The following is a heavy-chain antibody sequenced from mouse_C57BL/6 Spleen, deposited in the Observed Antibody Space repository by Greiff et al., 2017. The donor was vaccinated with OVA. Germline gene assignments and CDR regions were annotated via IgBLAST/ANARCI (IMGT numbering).Heavy chain of an antibody. J-gene: IGHJ4*01. V-gene: IGHV1-15*01. CDR1: GYTFTDYE. CDR2: IDPETGGT. D-gene: IGHD4-1*01. Sequence: VQLQQSGAELVRPGASVTLSCKASGYTFTDYEMHWVKQTPVHGLEWIGAIDPETGGTAYNQKFKGKAILTADKSSRTAYMELRSLTSEDAAVYYCTTLTGKMDYWGQGTSVTFSS. CDR3: TTLTGKMDY.